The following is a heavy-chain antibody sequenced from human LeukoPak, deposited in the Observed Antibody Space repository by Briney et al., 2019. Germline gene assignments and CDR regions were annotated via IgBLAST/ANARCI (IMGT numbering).Heavy chain of an antibody. CDR2: IYYSGST. V-gene: IGHV4-39*01. CDR3: ARHGPEPKYSGAPPGYYYGMDV. CDR1: GGSISSSSYY. D-gene: IGHD5-12*01. Sequence: KPSETLSLTCTVSGGSISSSSYYWGWIRQPPGKGLEWIGSIYYSGSTYYNPSLKSRVTISVDTSKNQFSLKLSSVTAADTAVYYCARHGPEPKYSGAPPGYYYGMDVWGQGTTVTVSS. J-gene: IGHJ6*02.